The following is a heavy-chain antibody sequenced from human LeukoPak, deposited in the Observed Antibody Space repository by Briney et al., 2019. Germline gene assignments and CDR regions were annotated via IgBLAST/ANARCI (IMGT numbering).Heavy chain of an antibody. D-gene: IGHD5-24*01. J-gene: IGHJ4*02. CDR3: ASGDGYNLY. V-gene: IGHV4-59*01. Sequence: SETLSLTCTVSGGSFTSYYWNWIRQPPGKGLEGIVNIHHSGSNNYNPSLKSRVTISADTSKNQFSLKLSSVTAADTAMYFCASGDGYNLYWGQGTLVTVSS. CDR1: GGSFTSYY. CDR2: IHHSGSN.